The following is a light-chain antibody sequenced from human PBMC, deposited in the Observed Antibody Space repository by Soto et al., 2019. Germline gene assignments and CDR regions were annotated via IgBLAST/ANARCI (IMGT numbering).Light chain of an antibody. CDR3: QQYNKWPPYT. J-gene: IGKJ2*01. CDR2: GAS. Sequence: EIVMTQSPANLSVSPGERATLSCRASQSGSSNLAWYQQKPGQGPRLLIYGASTRATSIPAMFSGRGSGTEFTLTINSLHSEDFAVYYCQQYNKWPPYTFGQGTKLEIK. V-gene: IGKV3-15*01. CDR1: QSGSSN.